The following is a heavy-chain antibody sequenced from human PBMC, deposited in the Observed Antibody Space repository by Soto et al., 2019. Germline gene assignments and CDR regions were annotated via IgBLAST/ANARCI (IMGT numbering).Heavy chain of an antibody. CDR2: IYSGGST. J-gene: IGHJ6*02. V-gene: IGHV3-53*01. D-gene: IGHD6-6*01. CDR3: AGDSSSAEDYYYYGMDV. Sequence: GGSLRLSCAASGFTVSSNYMSWVRQAPRKGLEWVSVIYSGGSTYYADSVKGRFTISRDNSKNTLYLQMNSLRAEDTAVYYCAGDSSSAEDYYYYGMDVWGQGTTVTVSS. CDR1: GFTVSSNY.